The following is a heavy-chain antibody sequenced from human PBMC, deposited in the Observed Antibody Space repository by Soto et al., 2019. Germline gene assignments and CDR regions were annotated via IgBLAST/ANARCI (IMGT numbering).Heavy chain of an antibody. Sequence: QVQLVESGGGVVQPGRSLRLSCVASGFSFRTYAMQWVRQAPGKGLEWVAVVSYDGGTRFYADSVRGRFTISRDNSKSTLYLDIHSLTIEDTAFYYFAREEYKYDLGALDFWGRGALVAVSS. CDR3: AREEYKYDLGALDF. J-gene: IGHJ4*02. CDR2: VSYDGGTR. V-gene: IGHV3-30-3*01. CDR1: GFSFRTYA. D-gene: IGHD3-16*01.